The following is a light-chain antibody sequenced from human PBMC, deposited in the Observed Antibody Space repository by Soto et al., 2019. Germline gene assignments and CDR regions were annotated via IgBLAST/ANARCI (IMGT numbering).Light chain of an antibody. J-gene: IGKJ1*01. CDR1: QSIATS. CDR3: QQGYDIGT. Sequence: DIQMTQSPSSLSASVGDRVTITCRASQSIATSLNWYQQKPGKAPKFLIHSESSVQNGVSSRFSGSESVTDFILTISSLEPEDFAIYYSQQGYDIGTFGQGTKVDIK. V-gene: IGKV1-39*01. CDR2: SES.